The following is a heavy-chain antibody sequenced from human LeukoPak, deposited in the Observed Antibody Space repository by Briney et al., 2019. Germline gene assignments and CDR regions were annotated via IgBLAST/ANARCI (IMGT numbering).Heavy chain of an antibody. J-gene: IGHJ4*02. CDR1: GYIFPNYW. CDR2: IYPGDSDT. Sequence: GESLKISCKGSGYIFPNYWIAWVRQMPGKGLEWMGIIYPGDSDTRYSPSFQGQVTISADNSISTAYLQWSSLRASDTAMYYCARHIQGGLFEYWGQGTLVTVSS. D-gene: IGHD2-21*01. V-gene: IGHV5-51*01. CDR3: ARHIQGGLFEY.